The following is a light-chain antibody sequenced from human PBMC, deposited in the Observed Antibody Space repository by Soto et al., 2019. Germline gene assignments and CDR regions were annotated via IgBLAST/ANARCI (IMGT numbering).Light chain of an antibody. CDR2: DAS. Sequence: EIVLTQSPGTLSLSPGERAALSCRASQSVTSSFLAWYQQKPGQAPRLLIFDASNRATGIPARFSGSGSGTDFTLTISSLEPEDFAVYYCQQRNNWTFGQGTTGDIK. CDR1: QSVTSSF. CDR3: QQRNNWT. J-gene: IGKJ1*01. V-gene: IGKV3D-20*02.